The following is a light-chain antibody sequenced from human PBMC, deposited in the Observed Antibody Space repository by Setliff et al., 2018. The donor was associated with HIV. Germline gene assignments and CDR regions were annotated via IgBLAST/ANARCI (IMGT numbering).Light chain of an antibody. V-gene: IGKV3-15*01. CDR2: DTS. Sequence: EIVMTQSPATLSVSPGERATLSCRTSQSVSSNLAWYQQKPGQAPRLLIYDTSTRAAGIPARFSGSGSGTEFTLTISSPQSEDFAIYYCQQYNNWLWTFGQGTKV. CDR3: QQYNNWLWT. CDR1: QSVSSN. J-gene: IGKJ1*01.